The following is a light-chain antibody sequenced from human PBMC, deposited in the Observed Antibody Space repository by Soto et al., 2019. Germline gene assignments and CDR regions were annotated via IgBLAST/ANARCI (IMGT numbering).Light chain of an antibody. Sequence: LMTQSPVTLSVSPGDTATLSCRASQSVSSDLAWYQHRPGQGPRLLIYGASTRPAGVPPRFSGSGSGRQFTLTISSLQSEDFAVYYCQQYSDWPLTFCGGTKVDIK. V-gene: IGKV3-15*01. J-gene: IGKJ4*01. CDR3: QQYSDWPLT. CDR2: GAS. CDR1: QSVSSD.